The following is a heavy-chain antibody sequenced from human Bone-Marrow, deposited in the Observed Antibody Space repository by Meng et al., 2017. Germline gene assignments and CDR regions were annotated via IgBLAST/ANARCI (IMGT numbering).Heavy chain of an antibody. J-gene: IGHJ5*02. Sequence: GESLKISCTASGFTFSAYAMSWVRQTPGKGLEWVSSISGSGGGPYYADSVKGRFTISRDNSKNTLYLQMNSLRAEDTAVYYCAKDDYSDYLYNWFDPWGQGNLVNGAS. D-gene: IGHD4-11*01. CDR2: ISGSGGGP. CDR1: GFTFSAYA. V-gene: IGHV3-23*01. CDR3: AKDDYSDYLYNWFDP.